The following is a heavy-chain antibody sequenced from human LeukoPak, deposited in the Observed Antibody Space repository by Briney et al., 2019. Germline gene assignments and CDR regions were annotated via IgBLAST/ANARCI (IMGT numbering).Heavy chain of an antibody. J-gene: IGHJ4*02. CDR2: IYSGGGT. CDR3: ARGAPAAFDY. Sequence: GGSLRLSCAASGFTVSSSYMSWVRQAPGKGLEWVSLIYSGGGTNYADSVKGRFTISRDNSKNTLYLQMNSLRAEDTAVYYCARGAPAAFDYWGQGTLVTVSS. D-gene: IGHD2-2*01. V-gene: IGHV3-66*02. CDR1: GFTVSSSY.